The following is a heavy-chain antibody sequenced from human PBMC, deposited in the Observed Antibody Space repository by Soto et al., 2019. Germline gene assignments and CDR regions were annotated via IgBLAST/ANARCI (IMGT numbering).Heavy chain of an antibody. Sequence: SETLSLTCTVSGGSISSYYWSWIRQPPGKGLEWIGYIYYSGSTNYNPSLKSRVTISVDTSKNQFSLKLSSVTAADTAVYYCARENVRNYYSYYGMDVWGQGTTVTVS. CDR1: GGSISSYY. CDR2: IYYSGST. D-gene: IGHD1-1*01. J-gene: IGHJ6*02. CDR3: ARENVRNYYSYYGMDV. V-gene: IGHV4-59*01.